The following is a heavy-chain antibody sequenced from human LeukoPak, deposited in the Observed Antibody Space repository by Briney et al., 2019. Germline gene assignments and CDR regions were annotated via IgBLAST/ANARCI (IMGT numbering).Heavy chain of an antibody. J-gene: IGHJ5*02. Sequence: ASETLSLTCTVSGGSISSSSYYWGWIRQPPGKGLEWIGSIYYSGSTYYNPSLKSRVTISVDTSKNQFSLKLSSVTAADTAVYYCARDYTAMATNWFDPWGQGTLVTVSS. V-gene: IGHV4-39*07. D-gene: IGHD5-18*01. CDR2: IYYSGST. CDR1: GGSISSSSYY. CDR3: ARDYTAMATNWFDP.